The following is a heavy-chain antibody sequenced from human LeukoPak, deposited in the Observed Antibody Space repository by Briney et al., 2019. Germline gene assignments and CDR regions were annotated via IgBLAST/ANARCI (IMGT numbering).Heavy chain of an antibody. J-gene: IGHJ4*02. V-gene: IGHV3-9*03. CDR1: GFTFDNYA. Sequence: PGRSPRLSCAASGFTFDNYAMHWVRQPPGKGLEWVSGISWKGGSIGYADSVKGRFTISRDNAKNSLYLQMNSLRAEDMALYYCAKARRDGYNSWGIFDYWGQGTLVTVSS. D-gene: IGHD5-24*01. CDR3: AKARRDGYNSWGIFDY. CDR2: ISWKGGSI.